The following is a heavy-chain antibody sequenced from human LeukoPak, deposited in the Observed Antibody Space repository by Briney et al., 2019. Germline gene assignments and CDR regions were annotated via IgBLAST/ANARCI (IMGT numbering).Heavy chain of an antibody. V-gene: IGHV3-23*01. CDR1: GFTFNTYA. J-gene: IGHJ4*02. CDR3: ARDPSGGMFPQKPYY. Sequence: PGGSLRLSCAASGFTFNTYAMSWVRQAPGKGLEWVSSISGSGGSTYYADSVKGRFTISRDNAKNSLYLQMNSLRAEDTAVYYCARDPSGGMFPQKPYYWGQGTLVTVSS. CDR2: ISGSGGST. D-gene: IGHD3-10*02.